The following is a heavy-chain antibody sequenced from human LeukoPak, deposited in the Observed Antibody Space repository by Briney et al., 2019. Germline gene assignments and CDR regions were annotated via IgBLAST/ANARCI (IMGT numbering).Heavy chain of an antibody. D-gene: IGHD1-26*01. V-gene: IGHV3-33*01. J-gene: IGHJ3*01. CDR3: VTHYKWDLLVHAFDF. Sequence: PGRSLRLSCAVSEIPFSKYGMHWVRQAPGKGLEWVATIWHDGSPKMYADSAKGRFTISRDDSKNMLYLQMNSLGVEDTAEYYCVTHYKWDLLVHAFDFWGQGTRVTVSP. CDR2: IWHDGSPK. CDR1: EIPFSKYG.